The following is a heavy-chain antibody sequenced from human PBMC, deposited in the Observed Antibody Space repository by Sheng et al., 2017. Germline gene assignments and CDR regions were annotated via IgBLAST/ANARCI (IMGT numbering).Heavy chain of an antibody. CDR1: GFTFSSYG. Sequence: QVQLVESGGGVVQPGGSLRLSCAASGFTFSSYGMHWVRQAPGKGLEWVAFIRYDGSNKYYADSVKGRFTISRDNSKNTLYLQMNSLRAEDTAVYYCAKDSGSTGYYYYYMDVWGKGTTVTVSS. J-gene: IGHJ6*03. CDR2: IRYDGSNK. D-gene: IGHD1-1*01. V-gene: IGHV3-30*02. CDR3: AKDSGSTGYYYYYMDV.